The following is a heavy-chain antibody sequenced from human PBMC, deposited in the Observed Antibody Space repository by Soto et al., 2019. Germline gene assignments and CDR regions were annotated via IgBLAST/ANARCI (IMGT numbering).Heavy chain of an antibody. CDR1: CFIFSNAW. V-gene: IGHV3-15*07. CDR3: TTDPSIHLPLVRFDY. CDR2: IKSKADGGTT. J-gene: IGHJ5*01. Sequence: LGGSLRLSCAASCFIFSNAWINWVRQAPGKGLEWVGRIKSKADGGTTDFAAPVKGRFAISRDDSKNMMYMEMSSLRTEDTAVYYCTTDPSIHLPLVRFDYRGNLPPVTVS. D-gene: IGHD3-3*02.